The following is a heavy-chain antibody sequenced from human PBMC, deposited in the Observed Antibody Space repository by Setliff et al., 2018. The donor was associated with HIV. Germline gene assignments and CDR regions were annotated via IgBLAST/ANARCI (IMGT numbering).Heavy chain of an antibody. J-gene: IGHJ4*02. CDR3: ARESPSSSWFYFDF. V-gene: IGHV4-39*07. CDR1: GGSINSTSYY. Sequence: SETLSLTCTVSGGSINSTSYYWGWIRQSPGKGLEWIGEINHRGSTNYNPSLKSRVTVSVDTSKNQFSLKLGSVTAADTAVYYCARESPSSSWFYFDFWGQGTLVTVSS. D-gene: IGHD6-13*01. CDR2: INHRGST.